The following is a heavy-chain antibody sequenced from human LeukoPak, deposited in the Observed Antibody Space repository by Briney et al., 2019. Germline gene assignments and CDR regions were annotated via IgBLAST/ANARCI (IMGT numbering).Heavy chain of an antibody. Sequence: GGSLRLSCAASGLIFSSYAMSWVRQAPGKGLAWVSAISGSGGGTYYADSVKGRFTISRDNSKNTLYLQMNSLRAEDTAVYYCATRGAYSSSWSLHYWGQGTLVTVSS. D-gene: IGHD6-13*01. CDR1: GLIFSSYA. CDR2: ISGSGGGT. V-gene: IGHV3-23*01. CDR3: ATRGAYSSSWSLHY. J-gene: IGHJ4*02.